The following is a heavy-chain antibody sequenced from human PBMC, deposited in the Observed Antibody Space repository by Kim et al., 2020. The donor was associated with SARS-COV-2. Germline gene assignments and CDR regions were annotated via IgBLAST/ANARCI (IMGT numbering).Heavy chain of an antibody. J-gene: IGHJ1*01. V-gene: IGHV4-4*02. CDR1: GGSISSSNW. CDR2: IYYGGHT. CDR3: ARGPDTYDEILTGSWVLKYIPH. Sequence: SETLSLTCAVSGGSISSSNWWSWVRQPPGKGLEWIGEIYYGGHTNYNPSLKSRATISEDKSRNQISLRLTSVTAADTAVYYCARGPDTYDEILTGSWVLKYIPHWGQGTLVTVSS. D-gene: IGHD3-9*01.